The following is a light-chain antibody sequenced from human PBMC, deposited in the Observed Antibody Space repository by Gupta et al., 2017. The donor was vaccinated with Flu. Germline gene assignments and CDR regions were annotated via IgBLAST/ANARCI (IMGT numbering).Light chain of an antibody. Sequence: PATLSLSPGERATLSCRASQSVSSYLAWYQQKPGQPPRLLIYDASSRATGIPARFSGSGSGTGFTLTISSLEPGDFAVYYCQQRGNWPPTFGQGTKVEIK. CDR1: QSVSSY. V-gene: IGKV3-11*01. J-gene: IGKJ1*01. CDR2: DAS. CDR3: QQRGNWPPT.